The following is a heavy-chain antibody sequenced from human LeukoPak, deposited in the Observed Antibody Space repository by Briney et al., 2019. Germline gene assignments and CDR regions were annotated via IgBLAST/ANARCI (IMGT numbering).Heavy chain of an antibody. CDR2: IKQDGSEK. CDR1: GFTFSNYW. D-gene: IGHD1-26*01. Sequence: PGGSLRLSCAASGFTFSNYWMSWVRQAPGEGLEWVANIKQDGSEKYYVDSVKGRFTISRDTAKNSLYLQMNSLRAEDTAVYYCASGVGAKVDYWGQGTLVTVSS. CDR3: ASGVGAKVDY. J-gene: IGHJ4*02. V-gene: IGHV3-7*01.